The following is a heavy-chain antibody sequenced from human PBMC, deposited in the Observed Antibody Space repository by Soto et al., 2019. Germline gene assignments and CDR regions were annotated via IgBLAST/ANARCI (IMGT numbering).Heavy chain of an antibody. Sequence: EVQLVESGGGLVQPGGSLRLSCAASGFTFSSYWMSWVRQAPGKGLEWVANIKQDGSAKYYVNSVKGRFTISRDNAKNSLYLQMNSLRAEDTAVYYCARDSGTYYDYIWGSYRYGSFDPWVQGTLVTVS. CDR3: ARDSGTYYDYIWGSYRYGSFDP. V-gene: IGHV3-7*01. CDR1: GFTFSSYW. D-gene: IGHD3-16*02. J-gene: IGHJ5*02. CDR2: IKQDGSAK.